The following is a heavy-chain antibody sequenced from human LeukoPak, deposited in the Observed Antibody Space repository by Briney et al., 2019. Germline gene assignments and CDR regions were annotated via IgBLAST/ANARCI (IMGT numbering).Heavy chain of an antibody. J-gene: IGHJ5*02. Sequence: ASVKVSCKVSGYTFTAYHIHWVRQASGQGLEWMGWINPNSGGTNYAQKFQGRVTMTRDTSISTAYMELSRLRSDDTAVYYCARDRAGYCSGGSCQPWGQGTLVTVSS. CDR2: INPNSGGT. CDR1: GYTFTAYH. D-gene: IGHD2-15*01. CDR3: ARDRAGYCSGGSCQP. V-gene: IGHV1-2*02.